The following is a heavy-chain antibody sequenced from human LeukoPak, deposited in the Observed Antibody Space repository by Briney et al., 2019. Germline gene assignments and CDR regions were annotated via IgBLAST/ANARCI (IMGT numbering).Heavy chain of an antibody. CDR3: ARSSTTRYYYYMDV. CDR1: GFTFSSHG. V-gene: IGHV3-48*04. D-gene: IGHD1-7*01. Sequence: GGSLRLSCAASGFTFSSHGINWVRQAPGKGLEWVSYISSSGSTIYYADSVKGRFTISRDNAKNSLYLQMNSLRAEDTAVYYCARSSTTRYYYYMDVWGKGTTVTISS. J-gene: IGHJ6*03. CDR2: ISSSGSTI.